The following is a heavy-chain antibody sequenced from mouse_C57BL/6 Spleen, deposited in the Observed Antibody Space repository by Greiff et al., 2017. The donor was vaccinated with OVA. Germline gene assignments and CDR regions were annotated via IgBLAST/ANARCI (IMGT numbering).Heavy chain of an antibody. J-gene: IGHJ3*01. Sequence: QVQLQQSGAELVKPGASVKLSCKASGYTFTSYWMQWVKQRPGQGLEWIGEIDPSDSYTNYNQKFKGKATLTVDTSSSTAYMQLSSLTSEDSAVYYCAREGQATGFAYWGQGTLVTVSA. CDR1: GYTFTSYW. CDR2: IDPSDSYT. D-gene: IGHD3-2*02. CDR3: AREGQATGFAY. V-gene: IGHV1-50*01.